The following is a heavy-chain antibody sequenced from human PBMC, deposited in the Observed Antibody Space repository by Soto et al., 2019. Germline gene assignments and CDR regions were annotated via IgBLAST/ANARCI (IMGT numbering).Heavy chain of an antibody. J-gene: IGHJ6*02. CDR1: GGTFSSYA. CDR3: AREVPQFALGMDV. CDR2: IIPIFGTA. D-gene: IGHD3-10*01. V-gene: IGHV1-69*06. Sequence: SVKVSCKASGGTFSSYAISWVRQAPGQGLEWMGGIIPIFGTANYTQKFQGRVTITADKSTSTAYMELSSLRSEDTAVYYCAREVPQFALGMDVWGQGTTVTVSS.